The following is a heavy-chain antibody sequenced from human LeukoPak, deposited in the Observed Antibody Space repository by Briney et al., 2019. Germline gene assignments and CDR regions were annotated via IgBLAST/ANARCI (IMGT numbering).Heavy chain of an antibody. J-gene: IGHJ4*02. D-gene: IGHD3-9*01. CDR1: GFSFSSYA. CDR2: ISGSGGST. CDR3: AKLPSYYDILTGSFDY. V-gene: IGHV3-23*01. Sequence: QAGPCLRLSCAASGFSFSSYAMSWARHAPGKGLGWVSAISGSGGSTYYADSVKGRFTISRDNSKNTLYLQMNSLRAEDTAVYYCAKLPSYYDILTGSFDYWGQGTLVTVSS.